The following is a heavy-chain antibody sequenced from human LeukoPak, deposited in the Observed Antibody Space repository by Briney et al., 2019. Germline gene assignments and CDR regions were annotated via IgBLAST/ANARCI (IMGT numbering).Heavy chain of an antibody. J-gene: IGHJ4*02. Sequence: PGGSLRLSCAASGFSFNSDWVDWVRQAPEKGLEWVSTISATGGSTYYADSVKGRFTISRDNSKSTLFLQMNSLRAEDTAVYYCAKDRGSGWYVAFDYWGQGTLVPVSS. CDR2: ISATGGST. CDR1: GFSFNSDW. V-gene: IGHV3-23*01. CDR3: AKDRGSGWYVAFDY. D-gene: IGHD6-19*01.